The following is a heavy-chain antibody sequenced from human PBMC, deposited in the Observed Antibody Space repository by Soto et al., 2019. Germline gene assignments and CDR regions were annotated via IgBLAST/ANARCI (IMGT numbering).Heavy chain of an antibody. CDR2: ISSSSSTI. J-gene: IGHJ4*02. D-gene: IGHD3-10*01. V-gene: IGHV3-48*01. CDR3: ARANYYGSPGDFDY. CDR1: GFTFSSYS. Sequence: EVQLVESGGGLVQPGGSLSLSCAASGFTFSSYSMNWVSQAPGKGLEWVSYISSSSSTIYYADSVKGRFTISRDNAKNSLYLQMNSLRAEDTAVYYCARANYYGSPGDFDYWGQGTLVTVSS.